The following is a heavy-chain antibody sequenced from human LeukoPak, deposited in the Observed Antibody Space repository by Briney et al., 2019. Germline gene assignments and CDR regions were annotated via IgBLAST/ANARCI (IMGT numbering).Heavy chain of an antibody. V-gene: IGHV4-59*01. J-gene: IGHJ5*02. CDR3: ARASSGWYNWFDP. CDR2: IYYSGST. Sequence: SETLSLTCAVYCGSFSGYYWSWIRQSPGKGLEWIGYIYYSGSTNFNPSLKSRVTISVDTSKNQFSLKLSSVTAADTAVYYCARASSGWYNWFDPWGQGTLVTVSS. CDR1: CGSFSGYY. D-gene: IGHD6-19*01.